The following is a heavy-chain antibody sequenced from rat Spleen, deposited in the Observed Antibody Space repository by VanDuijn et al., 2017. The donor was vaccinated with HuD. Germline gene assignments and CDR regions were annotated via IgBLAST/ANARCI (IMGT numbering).Heavy chain of an antibody. CDR1: GFTFNNYW. Sequence: EVQLVESGGGLVQPGRSLKLSCVASGFTFNNYWMTWIRQAPGKGLEWVASISPDGGSTYYPDSMKGRFTISRDNAENTVYLQMDSLRSEDTATYYCARQEDYGGYSRDYFGYWGQGVVVTVSS. CDR3: ARQEDYGGYSRDYFGY. J-gene: IGHJ2*01. CDR2: ISPDGGST. V-gene: IGHV5-31*01. D-gene: IGHD1-11*01.